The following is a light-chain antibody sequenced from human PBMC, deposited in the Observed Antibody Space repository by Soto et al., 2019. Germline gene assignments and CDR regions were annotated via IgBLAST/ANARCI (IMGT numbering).Light chain of an antibody. J-gene: IGLJ1*01. V-gene: IGLV2-23*01. CDR1: SSDVGSYNL. CDR3: CSYAVSSTYG. Sequence: QSALTQPASVSGSPGQSITISCTGTSSDVGSYNLVSWYQQHPGKAPKLMIYEGSKRPSGVSNRFSGSKSGNTASLTISGLQAEDEADYYCCSYAVSSTYGFGTGTKVTVL. CDR2: EGS.